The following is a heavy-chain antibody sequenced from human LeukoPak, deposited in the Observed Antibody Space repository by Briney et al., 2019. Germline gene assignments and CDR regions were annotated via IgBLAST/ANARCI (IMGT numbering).Heavy chain of an antibody. V-gene: IGHV3-48*04. J-gene: IGHJ3*02. CDR3: ARAGGSGRGVAFDI. Sequence: GGSLRLSCAASGLPFSSYTMNWVRQAPGKGLEGLSYISSSSSTIYYADSVKGRFTISRDNAKNTLYLQTNSLRAEDTAVYYCARAGGSGRGVAFDIWGQGTMVTVSS. CDR1: GLPFSSYT. CDR2: ISSSSSTI. D-gene: IGHD3-10*01.